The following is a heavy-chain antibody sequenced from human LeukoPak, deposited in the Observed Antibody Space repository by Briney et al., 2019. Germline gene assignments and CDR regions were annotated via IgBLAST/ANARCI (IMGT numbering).Heavy chain of an antibody. J-gene: IGHJ4*02. Sequence: ASVTVSCKASGYTFTNYYMHWVRQAPGQRLEWVGVINPSGSRTTYAQNFQGSVTVTRDTSTSTVYMELSGLRSDDTAVYYCARESSNFAEQFDYWGQGTLVTVSS. D-gene: IGHD6-13*01. V-gene: IGHV1-46*01. CDR2: INPSGSRT. CDR3: ARESSNFAEQFDY. CDR1: GYTFTNYY.